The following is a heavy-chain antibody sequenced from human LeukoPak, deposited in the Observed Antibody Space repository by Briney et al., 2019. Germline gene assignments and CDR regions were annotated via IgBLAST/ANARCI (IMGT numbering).Heavy chain of an antibody. J-gene: IGHJ4*02. CDR3: ARGGGYGYMFNY. Sequence: PSETLSLTCTVSGGSISSYYWSWIRQPPGKGLEWIGYIYYSGSTNYNPSPKSRVTISVDTSKNQFSLKLSSVTAADTAVYYCARGGGYGYMFNYWGQGTLVTVSS. V-gene: IGHV4-59*01. D-gene: IGHD5-18*01. CDR1: GGSISSYY. CDR2: IYYSGST.